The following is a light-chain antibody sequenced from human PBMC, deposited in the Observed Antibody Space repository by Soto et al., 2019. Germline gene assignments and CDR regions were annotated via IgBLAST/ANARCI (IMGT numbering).Light chain of an antibody. CDR3: MQSIELPT. Sequence: DIVMTQTPLSLSVTPGQPASIFCKSNQSLLHGTGATYLYWFLQKPAQPPQPLIYEVSNRFSGXPXXFSGSGSGTDFTLKISRVEAEDVGVYYCMQSIELPTFGGGTKVEI. J-gene: IGKJ4*01. V-gene: IGKV2D-29*01. CDR1: QSLLHGTGATY. CDR2: EVS.